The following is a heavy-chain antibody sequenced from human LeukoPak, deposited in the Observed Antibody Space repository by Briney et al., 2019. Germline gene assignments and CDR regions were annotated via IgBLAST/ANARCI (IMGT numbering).Heavy chain of an antibody. CDR1: GGSISSYY. J-gene: IGHJ4*02. CDR3: ARHYSSGWYVSFDY. V-gene: IGHV4-59*08. CDR2: IYYSGST. D-gene: IGHD6-19*01. Sequence: SETLSLTCTVSGGSISSYYWSWIRQPPGKGLEWIGYIYYSGSTNYNPSLKSRVTISVDTSKNQFSLKLSSVTAADMAVYYCARHYSSGWYVSFDYWGQGTLVTVSS.